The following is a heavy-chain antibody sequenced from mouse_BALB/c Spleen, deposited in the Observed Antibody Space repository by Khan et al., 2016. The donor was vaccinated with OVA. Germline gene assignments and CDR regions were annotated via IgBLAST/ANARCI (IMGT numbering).Heavy chain of an antibody. CDR3: ARSLYYSDSYAMDY. D-gene: IGHD2-13*01. CDR2: ISSTGST. CDR1: GYSITSDYA. J-gene: IGHJ4*01. Sequence: EVQLQESGPGLVKPSQSLSLTCTVTGYSITSDYAWNWIRQFPGNKLEWMGYISSTGSTSYXPSLKSRISITRDTSKNQFFLHLNSVTTEDTATYYCARSLYYSDSYAMDYWGQGTSVTVSS. V-gene: IGHV3-2*02.